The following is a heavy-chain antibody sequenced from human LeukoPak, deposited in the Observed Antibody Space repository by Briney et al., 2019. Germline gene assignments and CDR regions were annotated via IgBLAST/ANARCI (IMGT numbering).Heavy chain of an antibody. D-gene: IGHD3-16*02. J-gene: IGHJ4*02. V-gene: IGHV5-51*01. CDR2: IYPGDSNA. CDR1: GYNFINYW. CDR3: ARHEFSGSGYVGY. Sequence: GESLKISCKGSGYNFINYWIAWVRQMPGNSLEWMGIIYPGDSNARYSPSFQGQVTISADKSISTAYLQWSSLKASDTAMYYCARHEFSGSGYVGYWGQGTLVTVSS.